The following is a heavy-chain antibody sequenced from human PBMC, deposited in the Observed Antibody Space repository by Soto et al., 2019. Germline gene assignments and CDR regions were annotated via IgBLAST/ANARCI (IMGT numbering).Heavy chain of an antibody. Sequence: QVQLQESGPGLVKPSETLSLTCTVSGGSISSYYWSWIRQPPGKGLEWIGYIYYSGRTNYNPSLRSRVTISVDTAKNQFSLKLSSVTAADTAVYYCARGRGATDFDYWGQGTLVTVSS. CDR2: IYYSGRT. V-gene: IGHV4-59*01. D-gene: IGHD1-26*01. CDR1: GGSISSYY. CDR3: ARGRGATDFDY. J-gene: IGHJ4*02.